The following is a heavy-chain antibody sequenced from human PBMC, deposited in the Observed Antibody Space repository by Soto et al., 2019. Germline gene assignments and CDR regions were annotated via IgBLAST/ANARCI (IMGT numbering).Heavy chain of an antibody. J-gene: IGHJ6*01. V-gene: IGHV1-46*01. Sequence: ASVKGSCESSGYAFTSYYMHWVRQAPGQALEWTAIINPSGGSTSYAQKFQGRVTMTRDTSTSTVYMELSSLRSEDTAVYYCARSKRHDFWSGPLDYYYYGMDVWGQGTTVTVSS. D-gene: IGHD3-3*01. CDR1: GYAFTSYY. CDR3: ARSKRHDFWSGPLDYYYYGMDV. CDR2: INPSGGST.